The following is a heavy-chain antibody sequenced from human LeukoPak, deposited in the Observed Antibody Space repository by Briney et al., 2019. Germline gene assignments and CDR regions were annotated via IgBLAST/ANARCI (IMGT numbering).Heavy chain of an antibody. CDR2: INAGNGNT. J-gene: IGHJ2*01. V-gene: IGHV1-3*01. D-gene: IGHD3-22*01. CDR1: GYTFTSYA. CDR3: ARDRDYYDSSGYYYWYFDL. Sequence: GASVKVSCKASGYTFTSYAMHWVRQAPGQRLEWMGWINAGNGNTKYSQKFQGRVTITRDTSASTAYMELSSLRSEDTAVYYCARDRDYYDSSGYYYWYFDLWGRGTLVTVSS.